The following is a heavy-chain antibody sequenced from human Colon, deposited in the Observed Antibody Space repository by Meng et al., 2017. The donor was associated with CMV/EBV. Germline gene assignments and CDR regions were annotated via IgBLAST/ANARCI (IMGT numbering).Heavy chain of an antibody. J-gene: IGHJ4*02. CDR3: VRESSDHYDPIGFPHY. CDR2: ISAYNGDT. D-gene: IGHD3-22*01. Sequence: ASFLVSCKAAGYTFPSYGISWVRQAPGQGLEWMGWISAYNGDTNYPQKLQGRLTMTTDTSTSTAYMELRSLRSDDTAVYYCVRESSDHYDPIGFPHYWGQGTLVTVSS. CDR1: GYTFPSYG. V-gene: IGHV1-18*01.